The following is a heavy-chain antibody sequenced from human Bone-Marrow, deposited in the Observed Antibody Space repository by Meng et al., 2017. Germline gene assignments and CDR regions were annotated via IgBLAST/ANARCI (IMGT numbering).Heavy chain of an antibody. V-gene: IGHV3-30*18. CDR2: ISYDGSNK. CDR1: GFTFGNYA. D-gene: IGHD2-21*02. J-gene: IGHJ4*02. CDR3: VKGRMPNYGDLDY. Sequence: QVQLVESGGGGVQPGRSLRLSCAASGFTFGNYAMHWVRQAPGKGLEWVAVISYDGSNKYFADSVKGRFTISRDNSKNTLYLQMNSLRAEDTAVYYCVKGRMPNYGDLDYWGQGTLVTVSS.